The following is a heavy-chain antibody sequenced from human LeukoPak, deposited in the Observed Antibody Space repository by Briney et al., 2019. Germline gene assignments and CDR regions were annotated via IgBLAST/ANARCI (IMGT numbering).Heavy chain of an antibody. CDR3: ARVGWSGSSGFLDY. CDR1: GGSISRGDYY. V-gene: IGHV4-30-4*01. Sequence: PSHTLSLTCTVPGGSISRGDYYWSWIRQPPGKGLEWIGYIYYSGSAFYNPSLKSRVSISVDTSKNQFSFKLSAVTAADTAVYYCARVGWSGSSGFLDYWGQGTLVTVSS. D-gene: IGHD3-22*01. J-gene: IGHJ4*02. CDR2: IYYSGSA.